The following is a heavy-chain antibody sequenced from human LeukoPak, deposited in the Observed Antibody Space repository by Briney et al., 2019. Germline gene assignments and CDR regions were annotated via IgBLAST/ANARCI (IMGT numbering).Heavy chain of an antibody. J-gene: IGHJ4*02. CDR2: IYYSGST. CDR1: GGSISSYY. V-gene: IGHV4-59*01. D-gene: IGHD6-13*01. Sequence: PSETLSLTCTVSGGSISSYYWSWIRQPPGKGLEWIGYIYYSGSTNYNPSLKSRVTISVDTSKYQLSLKLSSVTAADTAVYYCASRIAAAEVAPFDYWGQGTLVTVSS. CDR3: ASRIAAAEVAPFDY.